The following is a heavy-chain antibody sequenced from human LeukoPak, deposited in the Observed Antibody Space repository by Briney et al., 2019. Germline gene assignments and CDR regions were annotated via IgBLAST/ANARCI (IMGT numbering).Heavy chain of an antibody. D-gene: IGHD2-15*01. CDR1: GYTFTSYG. Sequence: ASVKVSCKASGYTFTSYGISWVRQAPGQGLEWMGWISAYNGNTNYAQKLQGRVTMTTDTSTSTAYMELRSLRSDDTAVYYCATGPETDIQTENFDYWGQGTLVTVSS. CDR3: ATGPETDIQTENFDY. V-gene: IGHV1-18*01. CDR2: ISAYNGNT. J-gene: IGHJ4*02.